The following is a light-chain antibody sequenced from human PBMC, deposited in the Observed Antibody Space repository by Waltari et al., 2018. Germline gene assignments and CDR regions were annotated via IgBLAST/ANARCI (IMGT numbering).Light chain of an antibody. J-gene: IGKJ2*01. V-gene: IGKV2-28*01. CDR1: QSLLYSNGYNY. Sequence: DIVMTQSPLSLPVTPGEPASISCRSTQSLLYSNGYNYLDWYLQKPGQSPQLLIYLGSNRASGVPDRFSGSVSGTDFTLKISRVEAEDVGVYYCMQTLQSPYTFGQGTKLEIK. CDR3: MQTLQSPYT. CDR2: LGS.